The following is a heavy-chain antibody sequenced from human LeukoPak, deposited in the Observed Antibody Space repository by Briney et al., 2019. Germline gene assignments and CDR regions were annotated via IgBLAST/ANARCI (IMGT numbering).Heavy chain of an antibody. CDR1: GFTFHDYA. D-gene: IGHD1-26*01. CDR2: ISWSGASI. V-gene: IGHV3-9*01. Sequence: GGSLRLSCAASGFTFHDYAMHWVRQGQGKGLEWVSGISWSGASIDYADSLKGRFTISRDNAKNSLYLEMISLRPEDTALYYCAKDKSGSYSGGFDGWGQGTVVTVSS. J-gene: IGHJ3*01. CDR3: AKDKSGSYSGGFDG.